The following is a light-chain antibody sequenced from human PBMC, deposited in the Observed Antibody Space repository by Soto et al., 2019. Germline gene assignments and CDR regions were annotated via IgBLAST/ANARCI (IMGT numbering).Light chain of an antibody. J-gene: IGKJ1*01. CDR1: QGMSEY. CDR2: GAS. Sequence: DIQRVKSPSSLSASIGDIVTITCRASQGMSEYLAWYQQRPGNAPNLLIYGASILQSGCPSRVSGSGSGTHFTLTISSLQPEDVATYYCHSYNSIPRTFGQGTTVEIK. CDR3: HSYNSIPRT. V-gene: IGKV1-27*01.